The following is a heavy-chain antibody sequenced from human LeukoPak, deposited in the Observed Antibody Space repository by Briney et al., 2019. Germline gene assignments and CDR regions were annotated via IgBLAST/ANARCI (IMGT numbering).Heavy chain of an antibody. V-gene: IGHV3-53*01. CDR3: GRHAYGGSPPLS. CDR1: GFTVRDGY. D-gene: IGHD3-10*01. Sequence: GGSLRLSCAASGFTVRDGYMSWVRQAPGKRLEWLALIYVSGTTFYAASVKGRFTISRDNAKNTVYLQMNNLRAEDTALYYCGRHAYGGSPPLSWGQGALVTVSS. J-gene: IGHJ4*02. CDR2: IYVSGTT.